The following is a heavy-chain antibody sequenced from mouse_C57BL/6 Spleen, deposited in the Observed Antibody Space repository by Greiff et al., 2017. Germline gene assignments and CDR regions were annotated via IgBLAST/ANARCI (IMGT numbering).Heavy chain of an antibody. J-gene: IGHJ3*01. D-gene: IGHD2-4*01. V-gene: IGHV1-69*01. CDR2: IDPSDSYT. CDR3: ARLQDYDGGFAY. Sequence: QVQLQQPGAELVMPGASVKLSCKASGYTFTSSWMHWVKQRPGQGLEWFGEIDPSDSYTNYNQKFKGKSTLTVDKSSSTAYMQLSSLTSEDSAVYYCARLQDYDGGFAYWGQGTLVTVSA. CDR1: GYTFTSSW.